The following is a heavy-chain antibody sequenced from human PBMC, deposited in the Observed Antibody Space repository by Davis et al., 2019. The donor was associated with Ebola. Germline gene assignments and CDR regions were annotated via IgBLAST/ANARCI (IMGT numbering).Heavy chain of an antibody. J-gene: IGHJ4*02. CDR1: GGTFSSYA. Sequence: ASVKVSCKASGGTFSSYAISWVRQAPGQGLEWMGWISAYNGNTNYAQKLQGRVTMTTDTSTSTAYLELRNLRSGDTAVYYCARIWLTTGYVGYFDSWGQGTLVTVSS. D-gene: IGHD1-14*01. CDR3: ARIWLTTGYVGYFDS. V-gene: IGHV1-18*01. CDR2: ISAYNGNT.